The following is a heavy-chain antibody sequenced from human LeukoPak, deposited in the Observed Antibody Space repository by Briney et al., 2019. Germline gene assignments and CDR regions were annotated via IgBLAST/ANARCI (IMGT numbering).Heavy chain of an antibody. CDR3: ARVRGGIEVAGIRHYYYYMDV. Sequence: GASVKVSCKASGGTFSSYAISWVRQAPGQGLEWMGGIIPIFGTANYAQKFPGRVTITADESTSTAYMELSSLRSEDTAVYYCARVRGGIEVAGIRHYYYYMDVWGEGTTVTVSS. D-gene: IGHD6-19*01. V-gene: IGHV1-69*13. J-gene: IGHJ6*03. CDR2: IIPIFGTA. CDR1: GGTFSSYA.